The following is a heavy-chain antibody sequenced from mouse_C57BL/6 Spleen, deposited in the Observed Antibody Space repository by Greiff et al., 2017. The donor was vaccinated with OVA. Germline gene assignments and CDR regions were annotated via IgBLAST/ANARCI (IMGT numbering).Heavy chain of an antibody. J-gene: IGHJ1*03. CDR2: ISGGGGNT. CDR1: GFTFSSYT. D-gene: IGHD2-1*01. V-gene: IGHV5-9*01. CDR3: ARHAGYGNSYFDV. Sequence: DVMLVESGGGLVKPGGSLKLSCAASGFTFSSYTMSWVRQTPEKRLEWVATISGGGGNTYYPDRVKGRFTISRDNAKNTLYLQMSSLRSEDTALYYCARHAGYGNSYFDVWGTGTTVTVSS.